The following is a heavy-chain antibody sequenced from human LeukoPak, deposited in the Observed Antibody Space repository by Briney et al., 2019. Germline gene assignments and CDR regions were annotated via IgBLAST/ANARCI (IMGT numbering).Heavy chain of an antibody. Sequence: ASVKVSCKASGYTFTSYYMHWVRQAPGQGLEWIGIINPSGGSTSYAQKFQGRVTMTSDTSTSTVYMELSSLRSEDTAVYYCARENRIAARRAVQRDNWFDPWGQGTLVTVSS. V-gene: IGHV1-46*01. CDR3: ARENRIAARRAVQRDNWFDP. J-gene: IGHJ5*02. CDR2: INPSGGST. D-gene: IGHD6-6*01. CDR1: GYTFTSYY.